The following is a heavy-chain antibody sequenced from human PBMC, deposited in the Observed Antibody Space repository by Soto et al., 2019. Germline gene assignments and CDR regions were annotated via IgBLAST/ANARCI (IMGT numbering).Heavy chain of an antibody. CDR1: RYSLTELS. Sequence: ASVKVSCKVSRYSLTELSMHWVRQAPGKGLEWMGGFDPEDGETIYAQKFQGRVTMTEDTSTDTAYMELSSLRSEDTAVYYCATVSRDIVLVPAAVYYYGMDVWGQGTTVTVSS. CDR2: FDPEDGET. CDR3: ATVSRDIVLVPAAVYYYGMDV. D-gene: IGHD2-2*01. V-gene: IGHV1-24*01. J-gene: IGHJ6*02.